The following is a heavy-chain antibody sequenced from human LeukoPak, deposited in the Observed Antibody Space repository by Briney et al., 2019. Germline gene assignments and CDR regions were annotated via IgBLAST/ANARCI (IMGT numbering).Heavy chain of an antibody. V-gene: IGHV4-39*07. CDR2: LYYSGST. CDR1: GGSISSNTYY. D-gene: IGHD6-13*01. J-gene: IGHJ4*02. CDR3: ARVSIAAAGTIGLSFDY. Sequence: PSETLSLTCTVSGGSISSNTYYWGWIRQPPGKGLEWIGHLYYSGSTYYNPSLKSRVTISVDTSKNQFSLKLSSVTAADTAVYYCARVSIAAAGTIGLSFDYWGQGTLVTVSS.